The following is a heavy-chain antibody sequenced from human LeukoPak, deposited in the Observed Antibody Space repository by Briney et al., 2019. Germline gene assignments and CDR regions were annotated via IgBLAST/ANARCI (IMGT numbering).Heavy chain of an antibody. J-gene: IGHJ4*02. CDR3: ARDRVVVAATEGYYFDY. Sequence: GGSLRLSCAASGFTFSSYAMHWVRQAPGKGLEWVAVIWYDGSNKYYGDSVKGRFTISRDNSKNTLYLQMNGLRAEDTAVYYCARDRVVVAATEGYYFDYWGQGFLVTVSS. CDR1: GFTFSSYA. V-gene: IGHV3-33*01. CDR2: IWYDGSNK. D-gene: IGHD2-15*01.